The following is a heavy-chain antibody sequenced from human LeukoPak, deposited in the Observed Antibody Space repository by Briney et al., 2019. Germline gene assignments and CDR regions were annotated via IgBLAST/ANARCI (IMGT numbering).Heavy chain of an antibody. J-gene: IGHJ4*02. CDR1: GFTFSSYW. Sequence: PGGSLRLSCAASGFTFSSYWMHWVRQVPGKGLVWVSQINTDGSNTNYADSVKGRFTISRDNAKNTLYLQMNSLRAEDTAVYYCAKGVATQYYFDYWGQGTLVTVSS. CDR2: INTDGSNT. CDR3: AKGVATQYYFDY. V-gene: IGHV3-74*01. D-gene: IGHD5-12*01.